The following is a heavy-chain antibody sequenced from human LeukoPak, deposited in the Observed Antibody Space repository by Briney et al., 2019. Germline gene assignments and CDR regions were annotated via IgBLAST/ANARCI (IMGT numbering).Heavy chain of an antibody. J-gene: IGHJ4*02. V-gene: IGHV3-11*04. Sequence: GGSLRLSCAASGFTFSNYYVHWVRQAPGKGLEWVSYISSSGSTIYYADSVKGRFTISRDNAKNSLYLQMNSLRAEDTAVYYCARGDRGPINGGLLLYYWGQGTLVTVSS. CDR1: GFTFSNYY. CDR3: ARGDRGPINGGLLLYY. D-gene: IGHD3-10*01. CDR2: ISSSGSTI.